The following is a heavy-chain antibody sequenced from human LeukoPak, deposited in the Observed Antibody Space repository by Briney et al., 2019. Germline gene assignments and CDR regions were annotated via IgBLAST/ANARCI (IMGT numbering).Heavy chain of an antibody. D-gene: IGHD3-3*01. V-gene: IGHV1-18*01. CDR3: ARDPWSYYDFKCMDV. CDR1: GYTFTSYG. CDR2: ISAYNGNT. J-gene: IGHJ6*02. Sequence: ASVKVSCKASGYTFTSYGISWVRQAPGRGLEWMGWISAYNGNTNYAQKLQGRVTMTTDTSTSTAYMELRSLRSDDTAVYYCARDPWSYYDFKCMDVWGQGATVTVSS.